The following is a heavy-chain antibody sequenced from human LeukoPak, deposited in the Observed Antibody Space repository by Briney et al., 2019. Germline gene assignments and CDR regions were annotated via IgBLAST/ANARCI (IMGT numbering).Heavy chain of an antibody. J-gene: IGHJ4*02. Sequence: ASVKVSFKASGYTFTGYYMHWVRQAPGQGLEWMGRINPNNGGTNYAQKFQGRVTMTRDTSISTAYMELSRLKSDDTAVYYCARDGDFWSGYDCDYWGQGTQVTVSS. V-gene: IGHV1-2*06. CDR2: INPNNGGT. D-gene: IGHD3-3*01. CDR1: GYTFTGYY. CDR3: ARDGDFWSGYDCDY.